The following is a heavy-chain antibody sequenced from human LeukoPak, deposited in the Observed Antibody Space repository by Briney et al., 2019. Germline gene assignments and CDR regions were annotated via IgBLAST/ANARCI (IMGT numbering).Heavy chain of an antibody. D-gene: IGHD1-26*01. CDR1: GFTFSSYW. J-gene: IGHJ4*02. CDR3: AKDFVGPDAY. CDR2: IDSNGRTI. Sequence: GGSLRLSCAASGFTFSSYWMHWVRQAPGKGLVWVSRIDSNGRTINYADSVKGRFTISRDNANSMLYLQMNSLRAEDSAVYYCAKDFVGPDAYWGQGTLVTVSS. V-gene: IGHV3-74*01.